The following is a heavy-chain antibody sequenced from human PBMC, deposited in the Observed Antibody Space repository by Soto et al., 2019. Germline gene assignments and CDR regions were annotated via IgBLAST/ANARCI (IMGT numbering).Heavy chain of an antibody. V-gene: IGHV5-51*01. J-gene: IGHJ6*02. D-gene: IGHD6-13*01. Sequence: HGESLKISCKGSGYSFTSYWIGWVRQMPGKGLDWMGIIYPGDSDTRYSPSFQGQVTISADKSISTAYLQWSSLKASDTAMYYCTRTAAAGKYYYGVDVWGQGTTVTVPS. CDR1: GYSFTSYW. CDR3: TRTAAAGKYYYGVDV. CDR2: IYPGDSDT.